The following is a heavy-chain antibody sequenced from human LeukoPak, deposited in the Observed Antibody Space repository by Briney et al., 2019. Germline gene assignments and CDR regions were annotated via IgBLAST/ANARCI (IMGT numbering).Heavy chain of an antibody. Sequence: ASVKVSCKASGYTFTCYYMHWVRQAPGQGLEWMGWINPNSGGTNYAQKFQGRVTMTRDTSISTAYMELSRLRSDDTAVYYCARDLLVGKKSDYWGQGTLVTVSS. CDR3: ARDLLVGKKSDY. V-gene: IGHV1-2*02. CDR1: GYTFTCYY. D-gene: IGHD1-26*01. CDR2: INPNSGGT. J-gene: IGHJ4*02.